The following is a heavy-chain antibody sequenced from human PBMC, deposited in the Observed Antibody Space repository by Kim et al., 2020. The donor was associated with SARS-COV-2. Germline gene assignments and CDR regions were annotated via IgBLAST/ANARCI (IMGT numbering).Heavy chain of an antibody. J-gene: IGHJ4*01. Sequence: GGSLRLSCAASGFTFSSYIMNWFRQAPGRGLEWVSCISSRSSYIFYADSVKGRFTISRDNSENSLFLELNSVRADDTAVYFCARGGYDFWINYSDYWGQGTLVSVSS. CDR2: ISSRSSYI. D-gene: IGHD3-3*01. CDR3: ARGGYDFWINYSDY. CDR1: GFTFSSYI. V-gene: IGHV3-21*01.